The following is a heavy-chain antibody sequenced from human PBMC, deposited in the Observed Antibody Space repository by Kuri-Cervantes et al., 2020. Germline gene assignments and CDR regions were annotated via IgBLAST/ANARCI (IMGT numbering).Heavy chain of an antibody. CDR3: AAGHSGSYEGASDY. V-gene: IGHV1-24*01. D-gene: IGHD1-26*01. Sequence: ASVKVSCKVSGYTLTELSMHWVRQAPGKGLEWMGGFDPEDGETIYAQKFQGRVTMTEDTSTDTAYMELSSLRSEDTAVYYCAAGHSGSYEGASDYWGQGTPVTVSS. CDR1: GYTLTELS. J-gene: IGHJ4*02. CDR2: FDPEDGET.